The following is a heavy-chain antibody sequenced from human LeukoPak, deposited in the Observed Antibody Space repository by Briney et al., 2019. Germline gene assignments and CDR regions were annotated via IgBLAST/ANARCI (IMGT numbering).Heavy chain of an antibody. CDR1: GGSISSGSYY. CDR3: ARDKGFGVGHYDFWSGPSRGDAFDI. Sequence: PSQTLSLTCTVSGGSISSGSYYWSWIRQPAGKGLEWIGRIYTSGSTNYNPSLKSRVTISVDTSKNQFSLKLSPVTAADTAVYYCARDKGFGVGHYDFWSGPSRGDAFDIWGQGTMVTVSS. V-gene: IGHV4-61*02. J-gene: IGHJ3*02. D-gene: IGHD3-3*01. CDR2: IYTSGST.